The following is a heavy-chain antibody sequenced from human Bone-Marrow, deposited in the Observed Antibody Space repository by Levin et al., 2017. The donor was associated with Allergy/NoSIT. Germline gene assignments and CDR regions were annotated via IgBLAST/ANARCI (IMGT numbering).Heavy chain of an antibody. V-gene: IGHV3-30*18. D-gene: IGHD4-11*01. CDR3: AKALTTVTGALVYYYGMDV. CDR2: ISYDGSNK. J-gene: IGHJ6*02. Sequence: GESLKISCAASGFTFSSYGMHWVRQAPGKGLEWVAVISYDGSNKYYADSVKGRFTISRDNSKNTLYLQMNSLRAEDTAVYYCAKALTTVTGALVYYYGMDVWGQGTTVTVSS. CDR1: GFTFSSYG.